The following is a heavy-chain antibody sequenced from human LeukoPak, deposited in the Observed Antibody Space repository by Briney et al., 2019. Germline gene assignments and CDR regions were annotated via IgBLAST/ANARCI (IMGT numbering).Heavy chain of an antibody. D-gene: IGHD4-23*01. J-gene: IGHJ4*02. Sequence: AGGSLRLSCAASGFTFSSYWMSWVRQAPGKGLEWVAFIRYDGSNKYYADSVKGRFTISRDNSKNTLYLQMNSLRAEDTAVYYCAKDQPLYGGNSIFDYWGQGTLVTVSS. CDR2: IRYDGSNK. CDR3: AKDQPLYGGNSIFDY. V-gene: IGHV3-30*02. CDR1: GFTFSSYW.